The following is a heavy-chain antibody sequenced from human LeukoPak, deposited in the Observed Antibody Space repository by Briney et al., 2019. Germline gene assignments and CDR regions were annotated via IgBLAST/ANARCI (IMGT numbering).Heavy chain of an antibody. CDR2: IYSSGST. V-gene: IGHV4-4*07. CDR1: GGSISSYH. J-gene: IGHJ4*02. CDR3: ARGWTYSTSSVHFDY. Sequence: SETLSLTCTVPGGSISSYHWSWIRQPAGKGLEWIGRIYSSGSTSYNPSLKSRVTMSVDTSKNQFSLRLSSVTAADTAVYYCARGWTYSTSSVHFDYWGQGTLVTVSS. D-gene: IGHD6-6*01.